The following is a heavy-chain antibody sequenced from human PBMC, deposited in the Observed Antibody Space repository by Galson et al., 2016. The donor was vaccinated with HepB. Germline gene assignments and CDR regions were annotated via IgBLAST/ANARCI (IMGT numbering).Heavy chain of an antibody. CDR1: GFSFRDYI. D-gene: IGHD3-22*01. Sequence: SLRLSCAVSGFSFRDYIMHWVRQAPGKGLEWISYISAGSTTILYAGSVRGRFTVSRDNGMDVMRLQMDSLRVEDTAVYYCVRDRFGRTKYDSRPGAFDTWGQGTMVTVSS. CDR2: ISAGSTTI. J-gene: IGHJ3*02. V-gene: IGHV3-48*01. CDR3: VRDRFGRTKYDSRPGAFDT.